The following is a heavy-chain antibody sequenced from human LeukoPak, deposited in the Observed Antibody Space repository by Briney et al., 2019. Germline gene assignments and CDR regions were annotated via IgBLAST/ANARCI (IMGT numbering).Heavy chain of an antibody. CDR3: AGHLGRYYYYGMDV. CDR2: INPNSGGT. Sequence: ASVTVSCKASGYTFTGYYMHWVRQAPGQGLEWMGWINPNSGGTNYAQKFQGRVTMTRDTSISTAYMELSRLRSDDTAVYYCAGHLGRYYYYGMDVWGQGTTVTVSS. CDR1: GYTFTGYY. J-gene: IGHJ6*02. V-gene: IGHV1-2*02.